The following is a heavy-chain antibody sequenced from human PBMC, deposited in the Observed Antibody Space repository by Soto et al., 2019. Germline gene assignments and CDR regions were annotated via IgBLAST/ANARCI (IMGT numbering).Heavy chain of an antibody. D-gene: IGHD2-15*01. V-gene: IGHV4-4*02. CDR1: GGSISSSNW. Sequence: TLSLTCAVSGGSISSSNWWSWVRQPPGKGLEWIGEIYHSGSTNYNPSLKSRVTISVDTSKNQFSLKLSSVTAADTAVYYCARRCSAGSCYGVYFDYWGQGTLVTVS. CDR3: ARRCSAGSCYGVYFDY. CDR2: IYHSGST. J-gene: IGHJ4*02.